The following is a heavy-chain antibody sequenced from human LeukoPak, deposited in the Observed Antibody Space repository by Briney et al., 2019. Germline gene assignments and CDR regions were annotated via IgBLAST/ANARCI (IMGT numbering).Heavy chain of an antibody. CDR2: ISGDNPGT. V-gene: IGHV3-23*01. Sequence: PGGSLRLSCAASGFTFSTYAMGWVRQTPGKGLEWVAAISGDNPGTYHANSVKGRFTISRDNSKNTLHLQMSGLRAEDTARYYCAKAPVGHCSGAFCYHFDSWGQGTLVTVSS. CDR1: GFTFSTYA. CDR3: AKAPVGHCSGAFCYHFDS. J-gene: IGHJ4*02. D-gene: IGHD2-15*01.